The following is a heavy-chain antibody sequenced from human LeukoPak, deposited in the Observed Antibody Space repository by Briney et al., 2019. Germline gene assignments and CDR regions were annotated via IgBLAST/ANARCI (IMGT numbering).Heavy chain of an antibody. V-gene: IGHV1-18*01. CDR3: ARGTMMVVGTFDY. CDR1: GYTFTNYG. Sequence: VASVKVSCKASGYTFTNYGISWVRQAPGQGLEWMGWISAYNGNTNYVQKLQGRVSMTTDTSTGTAYMELRSLRSDDTAVYYCARGTMMVVGTFDYWGQGTLVTVSS. D-gene: IGHD3-22*01. J-gene: IGHJ4*02. CDR2: ISAYNGNT.